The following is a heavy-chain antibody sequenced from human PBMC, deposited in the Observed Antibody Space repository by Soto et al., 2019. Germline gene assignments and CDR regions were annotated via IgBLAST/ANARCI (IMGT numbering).Heavy chain of an antibody. Sequence: GGSLRLSCAASGFTFSSYSMNWVRQAPGKGLEWVSSISSSSSYIYYADSVKGRFTISRDNAKNSLYLQMNSLRAEDTAVYYCARDVNDSSGYVLYGMEVWGQGTTVTVSS. CDR2: ISSSSSYI. V-gene: IGHV3-21*01. J-gene: IGHJ6*02. CDR3: ARDVNDSSGYVLYGMEV. CDR1: GFTFSSYS. D-gene: IGHD3-22*01.